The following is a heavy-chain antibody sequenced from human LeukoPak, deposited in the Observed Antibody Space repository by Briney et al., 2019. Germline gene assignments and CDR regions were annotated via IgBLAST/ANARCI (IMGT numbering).Heavy chain of an antibody. V-gene: IGHV3-30*02. Sequence: PGGSLRLSCAASGFAFSSDGMHWVRQAPGEALEWVAFIWYDGSNSFYADSVKGRFTTSRDNSKNTLYLQMNSLRAEDAAVYYSAKDLYGSGSYPIRLFDYWGQGTLVTVSS. CDR3: AKDLYGSGSYPIRLFDY. CDR1: GFAFSSDG. D-gene: IGHD3-10*01. J-gene: IGHJ4*02. CDR2: IWYDGSNS.